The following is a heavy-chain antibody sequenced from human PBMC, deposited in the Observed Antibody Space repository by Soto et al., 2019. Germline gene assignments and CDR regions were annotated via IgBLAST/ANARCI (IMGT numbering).Heavy chain of an antibody. V-gene: IGHV1-69*13. D-gene: IGHD3-3*01. CDR1: GGTFSSYA. Sequence: SVKFSCKASGGTFSSYAISWVRQAPGQGLEWMGGIIPIFGTANYAQKFQGRVTITADESTSTAYMELSSLRSEDTAVYYCARDGLMSGYSPTYYYYGMDVWGQGTTVTVSS. J-gene: IGHJ6*02. CDR3: ARDGLMSGYSPTYYYYGMDV. CDR2: IIPIFGTA.